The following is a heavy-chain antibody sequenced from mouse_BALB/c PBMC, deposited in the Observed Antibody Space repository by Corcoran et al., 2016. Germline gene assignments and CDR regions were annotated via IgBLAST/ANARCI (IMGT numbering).Heavy chain of an antibody. V-gene: IGHV5-17*01. CDR2: IWYEGSSK. CDR1: GFSFSRYG. CDR3: ASDEAGDY. J-gene: IGHJ4*01. Sequence: VQLVESGGGVVQPGRSLRLSCAASGFSFSRYGMHWVRQAPGKGLEWVAIIWYEGSSKYYADSVKGRFTISRDNSKNTLYLQMNSLRTEDTAVYYCASDEAGDYWGQGTLVTVSS.